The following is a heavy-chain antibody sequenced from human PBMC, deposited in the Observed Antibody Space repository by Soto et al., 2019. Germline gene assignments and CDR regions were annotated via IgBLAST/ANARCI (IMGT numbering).Heavy chain of an antibody. CDR3: AKEGGDFYCDYPNPYYYYGMDV. CDR1: GFTFSSYA. V-gene: IGHV3-23*01. J-gene: IGHJ6*02. D-gene: IGHD4-17*01. Sequence: EVQLLESGGGLVQPGGSLRLSCAASGFTFSSYAMSWVRQAPGKGLEWVSAISGSGGSTYYADSVKGRFTISRDNSKNTLYLQMNSLRAEDTAVYYCAKEGGDFYCDYPNPYYYYGMDVWGQGTTVTVSS. CDR2: ISGSGGST.